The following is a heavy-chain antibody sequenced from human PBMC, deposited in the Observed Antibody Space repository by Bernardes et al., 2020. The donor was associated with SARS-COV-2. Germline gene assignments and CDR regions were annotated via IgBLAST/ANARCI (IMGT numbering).Heavy chain of an antibody. Sequence: SETLSLTCTVSGGSISSGGYYWSWIRQHPGKGLEWIGYIYYSGSTYYNPSLKSRVTISVDTSKNQFSLKLSSVTAADTAVYYCARGTPGLMVRGVPPYYFDYWGQGTLVTVSS. V-gene: IGHV4-31*03. CDR3: ARGTPGLMVRGVPPYYFDY. D-gene: IGHD3-10*01. J-gene: IGHJ4*02. CDR2: IYYSGST. CDR1: GGSISSGGYY.